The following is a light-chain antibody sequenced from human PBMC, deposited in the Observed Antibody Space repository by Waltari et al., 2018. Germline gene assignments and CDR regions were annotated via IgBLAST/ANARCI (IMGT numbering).Light chain of an antibody. J-gene: IGLJ1*01. V-gene: IGLV1-44*01. CDR3: AAWDDSLNGYV. Sequence: QSVLTQPPSASGTSGQRVTISCSGDNSTIGTHSVDWYQQFPGTAPKLLIYRDDQRPSGVPDRFSGSKSGTSASLAISGLLSEDEADYYCAAWDDSLNGYVFATGTKVTVL. CDR1: NSTIGTHS. CDR2: RDD.